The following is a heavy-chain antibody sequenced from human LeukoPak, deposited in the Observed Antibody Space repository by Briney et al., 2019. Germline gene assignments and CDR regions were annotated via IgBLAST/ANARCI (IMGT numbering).Heavy chain of an antibody. CDR3: ARAAMRYYDILTGYYNDY. Sequence: ASVKVSCKASGGTFSSYAISWVRQAPGQGLEWMGWISAYNGNTNYAQKLQGRVTMTTDTSTSTAYMELRSLRSDDTAVYYCARAAMRYYDILTGYYNDYWGQGTLVTVSS. D-gene: IGHD3-9*01. J-gene: IGHJ4*02. CDR2: ISAYNGNT. V-gene: IGHV1-18*01. CDR1: GGTFSSYA.